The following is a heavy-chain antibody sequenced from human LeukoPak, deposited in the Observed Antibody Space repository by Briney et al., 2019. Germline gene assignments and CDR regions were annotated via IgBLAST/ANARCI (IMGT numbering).Heavy chain of an antibody. Sequence: GGSLRLSCAASGFTFSSYWMSWVRQAPGKGLEWVSGINWNGGSTGYADSVKGRFTISRDNAKNSLYLQMNSLRAEDTALYYCARDLRRYGSGSYRWFDPWGQGTLVTVSS. D-gene: IGHD3-10*01. J-gene: IGHJ5*02. CDR1: GFTFSSYW. CDR2: INWNGGST. V-gene: IGHV3-20*04. CDR3: ARDLRRYGSGSYRWFDP.